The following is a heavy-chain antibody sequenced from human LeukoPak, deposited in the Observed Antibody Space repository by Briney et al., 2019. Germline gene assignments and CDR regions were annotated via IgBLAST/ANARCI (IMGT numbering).Heavy chain of an antibody. J-gene: IGHJ5*02. CDR3: ARDDYAASFDP. CDR2: IYYSGST. Sequence: PSETLSLTCTVSGGSISSSSYYWGWIRQPPGKWLEWIVSIYYSGSTYYNPSLKSRVTISVETSKNQFSLKLSSVTAADTAVYYCARDDYAASFDPWGQGILVTVSS. V-gene: IGHV4-39*07. CDR1: GGSISSSSYY. D-gene: IGHD4-17*01.